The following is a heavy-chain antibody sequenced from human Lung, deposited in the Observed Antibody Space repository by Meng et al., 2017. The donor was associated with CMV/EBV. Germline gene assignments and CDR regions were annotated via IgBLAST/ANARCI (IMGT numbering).Heavy chain of an antibody. CDR1: GFTFSAYS. CDR2: ISTTSTYI. Sequence: GGSXRLXCEVSGFTFSAYSMNWVRQAPGKGLEWVSSISTTSTYIYYADSVKGRFTISRDNAKNSLYLQMDSLRADDTAVYYCAGFGVAITNGMDVWGQGTTVTVSS. J-gene: IGHJ6*02. V-gene: IGHV3-21*01. D-gene: IGHD3-3*01. CDR3: AGFGVAITNGMDV.